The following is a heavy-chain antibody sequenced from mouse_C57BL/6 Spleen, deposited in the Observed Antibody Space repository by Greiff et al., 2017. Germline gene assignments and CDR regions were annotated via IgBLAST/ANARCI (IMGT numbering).Heavy chain of an antibody. V-gene: IGHV1-62-2*01. CDR1: GYTFTEYT. CDR3: ARHEDPLYYSKGAWFAY. J-gene: IGHJ3*01. D-gene: IGHD2-5*01. CDR2: VYPGSGSI. Sequence: VKLMESGAELVKPGASVKLSCKASGYTFTEYTIHWVKQRSGQGLEWIGWVYPGSGSIKYNEKFKDKATLTADKSSSTVYMELSRLTSEDSAVYFCARHEDPLYYSKGAWFAYWGQGTLVTVSA.